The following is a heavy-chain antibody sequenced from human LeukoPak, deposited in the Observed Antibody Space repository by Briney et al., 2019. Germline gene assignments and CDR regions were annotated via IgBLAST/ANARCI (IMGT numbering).Heavy chain of an antibody. D-gene: IGHD2-2*01. CDR3: TTPPGGYCSSTSCPRAFDI. Sequence: GGSLRLSCAASGFTVSSNYMSWVRQAPGKGLEWVGRIKSKTDGGTTDYAAPVKGRFTISRDDSKNTLYLQMNSLKTEDTAVYYCTTPPGGYCSSTSCPRAFDIWGQGTMVTVSS. V-gene: IGHV3-15*01. J-gene: IGHJ3*02. CDR1: GFTVSSNY. CDR2: IKSKTDGGTT.